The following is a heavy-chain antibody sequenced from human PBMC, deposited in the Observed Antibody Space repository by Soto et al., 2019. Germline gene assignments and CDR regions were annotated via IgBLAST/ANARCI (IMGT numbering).Heavy chain of an antibody. CDR2: ISGSGGST. J-gene: IGHJ6*03. D-gene: IGHD3-3*01. V-gene: IGHV3-23*01. CDR3: AKDRPNYLLEWFPGVLGYYMDV. CDR1: GFTFSSYA. Sequence: GGSLRLSCAASGFTFSSYAMSWVRQAPGKGLEWVSAISGSGGSTYYADSVKGRFTISRDNSKNTLYLQMNSLRAEDTAVYYCAKDRPNYLLEWFPGVLGYYMDVWGKGTTVTVSS.